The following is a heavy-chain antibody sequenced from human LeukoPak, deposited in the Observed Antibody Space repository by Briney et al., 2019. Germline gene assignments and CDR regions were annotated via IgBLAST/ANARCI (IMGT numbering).Heavy chain of an antibody. D-gene: IGHD5-24*01. Sequence: GGSLRLSCAASGFTFSSYAMSWVRQAPGKGLEWVSAISGSGGSTYYADSVKGRFTISRDNSKKTLYLQMNSLRAEDTAVYYCARSRDGYNYLDYWGQGTLVTVSS. J-gene: IGHJ4*02. CDR1: GFTFSSYA. CDR3: ARSRDGYNYLDY. CDR2: ISGSGGST. V-gene: IGHV3-23*01.